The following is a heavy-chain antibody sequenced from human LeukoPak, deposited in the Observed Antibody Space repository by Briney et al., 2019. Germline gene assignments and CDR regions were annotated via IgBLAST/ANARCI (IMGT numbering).Heavy chain of an antibody. CDR2: IYTSGST. V-gene: IGHV4-4*07. CDR1: GGSISSYY. CDR3: ARGGRYYDFWSGYYPRYYYGMDV. Sequence: SETLSLTCTVSGGSISSYYWSWIRQPAGKGLEWIGRIYTSGSTNYNPSLKSRVTMSVDTSKNQSSLTLSSVTAADTAVYYCARGGRYYDFWSGYYPRYYYGMDVWGQGTTVTVSS. J-gene: IGHJ6*02. D-gene: IGHD3-3*01.